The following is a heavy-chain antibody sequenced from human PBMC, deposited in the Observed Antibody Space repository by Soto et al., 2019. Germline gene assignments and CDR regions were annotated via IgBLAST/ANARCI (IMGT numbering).Heavy chain of an antibody. CDR1: GYTFTSYD. V-gene: IGHV1-8*01. D-gene: IGHD1-1*01. Sequence: ASVKVSWKASGYTFTSYDIYWVRQATGQGLEWMGWMNPSTGNSGYAQKFQGRVTMTSDTSISTAHMELSSMRSEDTAVYYCARRAETNGWNGFGADKYYFEFWGQGTMVTVSS. CDR3: ARRAETNGWNGFGADKYYFEF. J-gene: IGHJ4*02. CDR2: MNPSTGNS.